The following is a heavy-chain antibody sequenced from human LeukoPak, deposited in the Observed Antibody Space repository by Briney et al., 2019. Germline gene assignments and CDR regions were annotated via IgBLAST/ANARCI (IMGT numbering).Heavy chain of an antibody. CDR1: GLTFSSYA. CDR3: ARGPGPIAGAKNPFDI. Sequence: GGSLRLSCAASGLTFSSYAMHWVRQAPGKGLEWVAVISYDGSNKYYADSVKGRFTISGDKSKNTLYLQMNSLRPEDTAFYYCARGPGPIAGAKNPFDIWGQGTMVTVSS. V-gene: IGHV3-30*01. CDR2: ISYDGSNK. J-gene: IGHJ3*02. D-gene: IGHD1-26*01.